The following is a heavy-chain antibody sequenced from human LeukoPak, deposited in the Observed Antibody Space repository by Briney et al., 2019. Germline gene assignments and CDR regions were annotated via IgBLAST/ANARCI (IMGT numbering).Heavy chain of an antibody. CDR3: ARSVTVTTYYFDY. D-gene: IGHD4-17*01. V-gene: IGHV4-59*08. J-gene: IGHJ4*02. Sequence: SETLSLTCTVSGGSISGYYWSWIRQPPGKGPEWIGYIYYSGSTYYNPSLKSRVTISVDTSKNQFSLKLSSVTAADTAVYYCARSVTVTTYYFDYWGQGTLVTVSS. CDR2: IYYSGST. CDR1: GGSISGYY.